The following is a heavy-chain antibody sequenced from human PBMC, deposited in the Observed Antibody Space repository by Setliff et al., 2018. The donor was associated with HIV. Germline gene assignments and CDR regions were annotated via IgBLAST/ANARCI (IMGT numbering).Heavy chain of an antibody. CDR2: IRSKAYGGTT. V-gene: IGHV3-49*04. Sequence: PGGSLRLSCTASGFTFGDNFGDNAMSWVRQAPGKGLEWVGFIRSKAYGGTTEYAASVKGRFTISRDDSKSIAYLQMNSLKIEDTAVYYCTSERDGYNYGRPAFDIWGQGTMVTVSS. CDR3: TSERDGYNYGRPAFDI. D-gene: IGHD5-12*01. J-gene: IGHJ3*02. CDR1: GFTFGDNFGDNA.